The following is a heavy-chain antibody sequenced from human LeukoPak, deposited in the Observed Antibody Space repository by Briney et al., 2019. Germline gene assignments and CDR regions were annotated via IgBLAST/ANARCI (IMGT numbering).Heavy chain of an antibody. Sequence: GGSLRLSCAASGFIFSNYGMNWVRQAPGRGLVWVSRINADGSSASYADSVKGRFTFSRDNAKNTLYLQMNSLRAEDTAMYYCARDYGRSRDYGMDVWGQGTTVTVSS. CDR2: INADGSSA. CDR3: ARDYGRSRDYGMDV. D-gene: IGHD3-10*01. J-gene: IGHJ6*02. V-gene: IGHV3-74*01. CDR1: GFIFSNYG.